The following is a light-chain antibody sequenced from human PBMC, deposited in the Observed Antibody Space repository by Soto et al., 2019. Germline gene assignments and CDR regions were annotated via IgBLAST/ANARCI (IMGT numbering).Light chain of an antibody. CDR1: ESISIW. CDR3: QQYKSSST. J-gene: IGKJ1*01. Sequence: DIQMNQSPSTLSASVGDTVTITCRASESISIWLAWYQQKPGKAPNLLINKASSLQSEVPSRFSGSGSGTEFTLTITSLQPDDFGVYYCQQYKSSSTFGQGTKVDNK. V-gene: IGKV1-5*03. CDR2: KAS.